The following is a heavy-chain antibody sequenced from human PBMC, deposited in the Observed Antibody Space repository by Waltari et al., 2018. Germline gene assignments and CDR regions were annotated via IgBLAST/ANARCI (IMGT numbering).Heavy chain of an antibody. V-gene: IGHV4-38-2*01. Sequence: QVQLQESGPGLVKPSETLSLTCAVSGYSISSGYYWGWIRQPPGKGLEWIGSIYHSGSTDVTTTLKGRVTIAVDTSKNRFSLKQSSVTAADRAVYYCASYGYSSSWPLDYWGQGTLVTVSS. D-gene: IGHD6-13*01. CDR2: IYHSGST. CDR1: GYSISSGYY. CDR3: ASYGYSSSWPLDY. J-gene: IGHJ4*02.